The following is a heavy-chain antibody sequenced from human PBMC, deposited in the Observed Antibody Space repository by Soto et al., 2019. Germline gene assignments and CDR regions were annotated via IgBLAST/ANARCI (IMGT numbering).Heavy chain of an antibody. V-gene: IGHV3-7*03. D-gene: IGHD3-10*01. CDR2: IKQDGSEK. J-gene: IGHJ4*01. Sequence: PGGSLRLSCAASGFTFSSYWMSWVRQAPGKGLEWLANIKQDGSEKYYVDSVKGRFTISRDNAKNSLYLQMNSLRAEDTAVYYCAKDRRITMVRGVLRAFDSWGQGNLVTVSS. CDR1: GFTFSSYW. CDR3: AKDRRITMVRGVLRAFDS.